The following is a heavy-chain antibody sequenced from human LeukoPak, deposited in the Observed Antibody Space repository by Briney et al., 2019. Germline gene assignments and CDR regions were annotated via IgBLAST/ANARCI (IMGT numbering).Heavy chain of an antibody. D-gene: IGHD2-2*01. CDR3: ARGLGYCTSTTCLLPFDY. Sequence: GSLRLSCAASGFTVSTYYMTWVRQAPGKGLECVSVIYSGGSTYYADSVEGRFTVSRDNSKNTLYLQMNSLRAEDTAMYYCARGLGYCTSTTCLLPFDYWGQGTLVTVSS. V-gene: IGHV3-53*01. J-gene: IGHJ4*02. CDR1: GFTVSTYY. CDR2: IYSGGST.